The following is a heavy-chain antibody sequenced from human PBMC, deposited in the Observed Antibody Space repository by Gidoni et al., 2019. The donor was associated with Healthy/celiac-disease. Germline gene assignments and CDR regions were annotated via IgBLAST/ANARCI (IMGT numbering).Heavy chain of an antibody. CDR3: ARERDYYDSSGYYYGDAFDI. D-gene: IGHD3-22*01. CDR2: ISSIGSTI. J-gene: IGHJ3*02. CDR1: GFTFSSYE. V-gene: IGHV3-48*03. Sequence: EVQLVESGGGLVQPGGSLSLSCAASGFTFSSYEMNWVRQATGKGLEWVSYISSIGSTIDYADSVKGRFTISRDNAKNSLYLQMNSLRAEDTAVYYCARERDYYDSSGYYYGDAFDIWGQGTMVTVSS.